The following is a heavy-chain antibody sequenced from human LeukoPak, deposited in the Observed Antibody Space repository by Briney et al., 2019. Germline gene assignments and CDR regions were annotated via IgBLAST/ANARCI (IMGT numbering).Heavy chain of an antibody. Sequence: PGGSLRLSCAASGFIFSDYYMSWIRQAPGKGLEWVSYISSSGTTISYADSVKGRFTISRDNTKNSLYLQMNSLRAEDTAVYYCARNSGNSVRNYYYYMDVWGKGTTVTVSS. CDR2: ISSSGTTI. CDR3: ARNSGNSVRNYYYYMDV. V-gene: IGHV3-11*01. J-gene: IGHJ6*03. D-gene: IGHD4-23*01. CDR1: GFIFSDYY.